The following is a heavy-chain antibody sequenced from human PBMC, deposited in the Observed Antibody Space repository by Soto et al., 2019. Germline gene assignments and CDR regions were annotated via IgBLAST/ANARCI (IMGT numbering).Heavy chain of an antibody. CDR2: IIPIFGTA. Sequence: GASVKVSCKASGGTFSSYAISWVRQAPGQGLEWMGGIIPIFGTANYAQKFQGRVTITADESTSTAYMELSSLRSEDTAVYYCARDLGIAAAGRYYFYGMDVWGQGTTVTVSS. CDR1: GGTFSSYA. V-gene: IGHV1-69*13. J-gene: IGHJ6*02. CDR3: ARDLGIAAAGRYYFYGMDV. D-gene: IGHD6-13*01.